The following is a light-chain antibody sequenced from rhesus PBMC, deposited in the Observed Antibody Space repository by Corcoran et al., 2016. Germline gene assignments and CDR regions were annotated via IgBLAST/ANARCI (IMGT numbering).Light chain of an antibody. Sequence: DIQMTQSPSSLSASVGDRVTITCRASQGINHYLSWYQQKPGKAPKPLIYYASNLETGVPSRFSGNGSGTDYTLTISILQPEDIATYYCQQYNNSPYSFGQGTKVEIK. V-gene: IGKV1-66*01. CDR1: QGINHY. J-gene: IGKJ2*01. CDR3: QQYNNSPYS. CDR2: YAS.